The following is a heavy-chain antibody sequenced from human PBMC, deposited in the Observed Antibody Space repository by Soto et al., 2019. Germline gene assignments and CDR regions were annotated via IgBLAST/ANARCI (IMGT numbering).Heavy chain of an antibody. Sequence: QVQLVQSGAEVKKPGSSVKVSCKASGGTFSSYAISWVRQAPGQGLAWMGGIIAIFGTANYAQKFQGRVTITADESTSTAYRERGSLRSEDTAVYYCARGGGYGDFDYWGQGTLVTVSS. V-gene: IGHV1-69*01. CDR2: IIAIFGTA. CDR3: ARGGGYGDFDY. CDR1: GGTFSSYA. D-gene: IGHD4-17*01. J-gene: IGHJ4*02.